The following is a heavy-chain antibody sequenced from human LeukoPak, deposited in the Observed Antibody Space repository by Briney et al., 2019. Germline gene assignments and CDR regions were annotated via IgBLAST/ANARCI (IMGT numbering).Heavy chain of an antibody. CDR2: IYHSGRT. V-gene: IGHV4-30-2*01. D-gene: IGHD3-10*01. J-gene: IGHJ3*02. CDR3: ARWEVRLNAFEM. CDR1: GGSISSGGYS. Sequence: SETLSLTCAVSGGSISSGGYSWSWIRQPPGKGLEWIGYIYHSGRTYYNPSLKSRVTTSVDTSKNQFSLSLSSVTAADTAVYYCARWEVRLNAFEMWGQGTMVTVSS.